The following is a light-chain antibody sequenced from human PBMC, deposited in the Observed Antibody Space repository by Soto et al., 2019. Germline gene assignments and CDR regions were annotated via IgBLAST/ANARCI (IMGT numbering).Light chain of an antibody. CDR2: AAS. V-gene: IGKV1-8*01. CDR1: QGISSY. J-gene: IGKJ1*01. Sequence: AIRMTQSPSSLSASTGDRVTITCRASQGISSYLAWYQQKPGKAPKLLIYAASTLQSEVPSRFSGSGSGTDFTISISCLQSEDFATYYCLQYYSYPWTFGRGTKVEIK. CDR3: LQYYSYPWT.